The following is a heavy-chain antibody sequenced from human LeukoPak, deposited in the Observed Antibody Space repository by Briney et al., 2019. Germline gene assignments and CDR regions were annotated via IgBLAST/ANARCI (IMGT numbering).Heavy chain of an antibody. CDR2: IYYSGST. Sequence: SETLSLTCTVSGGSISSYYWSWIRQPPGKGLEGIGYIYYSGSTNYNPSLKSRVTISVDTSKNQFSLKPSSVTAADTAVYYCARARYDYVWGSYRYTDVYYFDYWGQGTLVTVSS. CDR3: ARARYDYVWGSYRYTDVYYFDY. V-gene: IGHV4-59*01. CDR1: GGSISSYY. D-gene: IGHD3-16*02. J-gene: IGHJ4*02.